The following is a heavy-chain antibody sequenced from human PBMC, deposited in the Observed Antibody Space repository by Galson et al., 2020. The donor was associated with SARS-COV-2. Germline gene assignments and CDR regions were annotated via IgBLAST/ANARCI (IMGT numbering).Heavy chain of an antibody. J-gene: IGHJ4*02. CDR1: GYTFTNSW. Sequence: HGESLKIPCKGYGYTFTNSWNGWVRPMPGQGPEWVAIVNPGNTNTRHSPPPQGQVVISADRSSNLAYLHWTSLKASDTAMYYCWRQYDDNGYSQGYWGQGTRVTVAS. CDR3: WRQYDDNGYSQGY. V-gene: IGHV5-51*01. CDR2: VNPGNTNT. D-gene: IGHD3-16*01.